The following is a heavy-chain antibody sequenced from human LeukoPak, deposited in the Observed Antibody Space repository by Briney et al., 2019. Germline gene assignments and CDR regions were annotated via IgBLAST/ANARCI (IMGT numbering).Heavy chain of an antibody. J-gene: IGHJ4*02. CDR1: GGTFSSYA. V-gene: IGHV1-69*04. Sequence: ASVKVSCKASGGTFSSYAISWVRQAPGQGLEWMGRIIPILGIANYAQKFQGRVTITADKSTSTAYMELSSLRSEDTAVYYCARDPGLAAAGTPYYFDYWGQGTLVTVSS. CDR3: ARDPGLAAAGTPYYFDY. D-gene: IGHD6-13*01. CDR2: IIPILGIA.